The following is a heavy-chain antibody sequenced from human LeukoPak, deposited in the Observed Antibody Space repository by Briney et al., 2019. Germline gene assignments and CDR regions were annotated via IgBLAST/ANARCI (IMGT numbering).Heavy chain of an antibody. Sequence: GGSLRLSCAASGFTFINAWMAWVRQAPGKGLEWVGRIKAKPHGGTTDYAAPVKGRFTISRDDSKNTLYLQMNSLKTEDTAVYYCAKISYYYDSSGYYLDYFDSWGQGTLVTVSS. J-gene: IGHJ4*02. V-gene: IGHV3-15*01. D-gene: IGHD3-22*01. CDR2: IKAKPHGGTT. CDR3: AKISYYYDSSGYYLDYFDS. CDR1: GFTFINAW.